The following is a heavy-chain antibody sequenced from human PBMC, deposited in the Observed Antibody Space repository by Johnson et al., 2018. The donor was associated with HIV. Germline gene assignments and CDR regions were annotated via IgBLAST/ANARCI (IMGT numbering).Heavy chain of an antibody. CDR2: ISYDEIDK. Sequence: QMLLVESGGGVVQPGRSLRLSCAASGFTFSSYAMHWVRQAPGKGLEWVAVISYDEIDKYYADSVTGRFTVSRDNSKNTLYLQMNSLRGEDTAVYYCARGSQEMVTIWNAFDIWGQVTMVTVSS. J-gene: IGHJ3*02. D-gene: IGHD5-24*01. CDR3: ARGSQEMVTIWNAFDI. CDR1: GFTFSSYA. V-gene: IGHV3-30*03.